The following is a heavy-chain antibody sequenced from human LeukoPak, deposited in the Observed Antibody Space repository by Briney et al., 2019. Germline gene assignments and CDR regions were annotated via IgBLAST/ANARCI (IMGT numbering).Heavy chain of an antibody. CDR2: ISSSGSTI. CDR3: ARAPYPLSSGWSYYMDV. D-gene: IGHD6-19*01. V-gene: IGHV3-11*04. J-gene: IGHJ6*03. CDR1: GFTFSDYY. Sequence: GGSLRLSCAASGFTFSDYYMSWIRQAPGKGPEWVSYISSSGSTIYYADSVKGRFTISRDNAKNSLYLQMNSLRAEDTAVYYCARAPYPLSSGWSYYMDVWGKGTTVTVSS.